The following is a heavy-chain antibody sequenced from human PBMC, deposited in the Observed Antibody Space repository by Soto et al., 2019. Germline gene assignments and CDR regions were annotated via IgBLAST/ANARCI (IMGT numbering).Heavy chain of an antibody. Sequence: EEQLVESGGGVVQPGGSLKLSCAASGFTFSGSAMHWVRQASGKGLEWVGRVGSKGNNYATTYAASVEGRFTISRDDSKNTAYLQMNSLKTEDTAVYYCIPEPWYYMDVWGKGTTVTVSS. V-gene: IGHV3-73*01. CDR2: VGSKGNNYAT. CDR1: GFTFSGSA. CDR3: IPEPWYYMDV. J-gene: IGHJ6*03.